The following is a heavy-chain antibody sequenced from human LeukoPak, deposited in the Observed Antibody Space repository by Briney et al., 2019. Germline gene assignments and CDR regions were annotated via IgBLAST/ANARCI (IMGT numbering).Heavy chain of an antibody. CDR2: INYSGST. CDR3: AREMDAHPRIVV. Sequence: NPSETLSLTCAVSGGSISSDGYRWTWIRQYPGKGLEWIGYINYSGSTYYNPSLKSRVIISVDTSKNQFSLNLNSVTAADTAVYYCAREMDAHPRIVVWGQGTLVTVSS. CDR1: GGSISSDGYR. J-gene: IGHJ1*01. D-gene: IGHD2-21*01. V-gene: IGHV4-31*11.